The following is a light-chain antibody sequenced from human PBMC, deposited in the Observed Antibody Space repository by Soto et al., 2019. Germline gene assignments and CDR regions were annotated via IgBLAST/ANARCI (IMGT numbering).Light chain of an antibody. CDR3: SSYTSSSTLV. V-gene: IGLV2-14*03. Sequence: VLPQPASVSGSPGQSITVSCTGTSSDVGAYDYVSWYQHHPGKAPKLMIYDVSYRPSGVSNRFSGSKSGNTASLTISGLQAEDEADYYCSSYTSSSTLVFGTGTKVTVL. CDR1: SSDVGAYDY. CDR2: DVS. J-gene: IGLJ1*01.